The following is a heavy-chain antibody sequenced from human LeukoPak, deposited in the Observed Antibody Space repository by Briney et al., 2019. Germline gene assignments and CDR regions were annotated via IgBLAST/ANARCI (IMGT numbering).Heavy chain of an antibody. J-gene: IGHJ4*02. CDR3: ARGITMVRGVISGLDY. V-gene: IGHV3-13*01. CDR1: GFTFSSYD. Sequence: GGSLRLSCAASGFTFSSYDMHWVRQATGKGLEWVSAIGTAGDTYYPGSVKGRFTISRENAKNSLYLQMNCLRAGDTAVYYCARGITMVRGVISGLDYWGQGTLVTVSS. D-gene: IGHD3-10*01. CDR2: IGTAGDT.